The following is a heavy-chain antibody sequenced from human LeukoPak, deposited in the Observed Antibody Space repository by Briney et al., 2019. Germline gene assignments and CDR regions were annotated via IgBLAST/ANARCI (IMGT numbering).Heavy chain of an antibody. J-gene: IGHJ4*02. CDR2: IFPSGGEI. D-gene: IGHD5-18*01. V-gene: IGHV3-23*01. CDR1: GFAFSTFA. CDR3: ATYRQVLLPFES. Sequence: GGSLRLSCVASGFAFSTFAMIWVRQPPGKGLEWVSSIFPSGGEIHYADSVRGRFTISRDNSKSILSLQMNSLRAEDTATYYCATYRQVLLPFESWGQGTLVTVSS.